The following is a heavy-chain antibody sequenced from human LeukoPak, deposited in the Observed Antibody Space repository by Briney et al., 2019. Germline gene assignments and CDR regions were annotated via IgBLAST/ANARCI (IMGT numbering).Heavy chain of an antibody. V-gene: IGHV1-2*02. J-gene: IGHJ4*02. CDR1: GYPFTGYY. CDR2: INPNSGGT. Sequence: ASVKVSCKASGYPFTGYYMHWVRQAPGQGLEWMGWINPNSGGTDYARKFQGRVTMTTDTSTSTAYMELRSLRSDDTAVYYCARLGEYHHDSSGYGDYWGQGTLITVSS. CDR3: ARLGEYHHDSSGYGDY. D-gene: IGHD3-22*01.